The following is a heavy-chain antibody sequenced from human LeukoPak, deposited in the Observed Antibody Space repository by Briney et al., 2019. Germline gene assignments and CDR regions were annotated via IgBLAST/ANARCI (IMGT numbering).Heavy chain of an antibody. V-gene: IGHV4-39*01. CDR1: GGSISSSYY. Sequence: SETLSLTCTVSGGSISSSYYWGWVRQPPGKGLEYIGTIYYSGSTYYNPSLRSRVTISVDTSKNQFSLKLGSVTAADTAVYYCARARGYSYGIFDYWGQGTLVTVSS. CDR2: IYYSGST. J-gene: IGHJ4*02. D-gene: IGHD5-18*01. CDR3: ARARGYSYGIFDY.